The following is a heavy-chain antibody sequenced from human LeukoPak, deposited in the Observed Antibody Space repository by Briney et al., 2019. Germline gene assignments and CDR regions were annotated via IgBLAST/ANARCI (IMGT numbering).Heavy chain of an antibody. CDR3: AREGFYRSSSIYYYYYMDV. CDR1: GFTFSSYE. V-gene: IGHV3-48*03. D-gene: IGHD6-6*01. Sequence: GGSLRLSCAASGFTFSSYEMNWVRQAPGKGLEWVSYIGSSGSTIYYADSVKGRFTISRDNAKNSLSLQMNSLRAEDTAVYYCAREGFYRSSSIYYYYYMDVWGKGTTVTVSS. J-gene: IGHJ6*03. CDR2: IGSSGSTI.